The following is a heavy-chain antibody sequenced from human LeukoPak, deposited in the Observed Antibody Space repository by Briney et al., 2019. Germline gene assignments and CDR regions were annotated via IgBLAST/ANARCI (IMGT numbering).Heavy chain of an antibody. CDR3: ARGVYGAYFDF. Sequence: TGGSLRLSCAASGFTFSSYSMNWVRQAPGKGLEWVSSISSCSSYIYYADSVKGRFTISRDNAKNSLYLQMNSLRAEDTAVYYCARGVYGAYFDFWGQGTLVTVSS. J-gene: IGHJ4*02. D-gene: IGHD4-17*01. V-gene: IGHV3-21*01. CDR1: GFTFSSYS. CDR2: ISSCSSYI.